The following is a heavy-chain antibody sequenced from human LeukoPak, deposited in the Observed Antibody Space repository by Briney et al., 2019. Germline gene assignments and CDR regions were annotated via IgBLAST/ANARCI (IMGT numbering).Heavy chain of an antibody. Sequence: GGSLRLSCAASGFTFSGSAMHWVRQASGKGLEWVGRIRSKANSYATAYAASVKGRFTISRDDSKNTAYLQMNSLKTEDTAVYYCATSPVDYDFWSGYYFDYWGQGTLVTVSS. CDR2: IRSKANSYAT. CDR1: GFTFSGSA. J-gene: IGHJ4*02. D-gene: IGHD3-3*01. V-gene: IGHV3-73*01. CDR3: ATSPVDYDFWSGYYFDY.